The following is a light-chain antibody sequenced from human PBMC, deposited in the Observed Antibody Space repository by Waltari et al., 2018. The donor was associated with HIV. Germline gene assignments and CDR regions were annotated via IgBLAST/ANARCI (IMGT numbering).Light chain of an antibody. CDR2: SND. CDR3: AAWDDSLNGVL. CDR1: SFNIEINP. V-gene: IGLV1-44*01. J-gene: IGLJ2*01. Sequence: QSVLSQPPSASGTPGQRVSISCSGSSFNIEINPVNWYQQLPGTAPKLLIYSNDQRPSGVPDRFSGSKSGTSASLAISGLHSEDEADYYCAAWDDSLNGVLFGGGTKLTVL.